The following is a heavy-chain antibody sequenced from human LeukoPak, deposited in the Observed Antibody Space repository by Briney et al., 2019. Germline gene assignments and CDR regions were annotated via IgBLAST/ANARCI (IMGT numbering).Heavy chain of an antibody. CDR1: GLTFNNYA. V-gene: IGHV3-7*05. CDR2: IREDGSEE. Sequence: GGSLRLSCAASGLTFNNYALTWIRQAPGKGLEWVANIREDGSEEYYVDSVKGRFTVSRDNAKNSLYLQMNSLRAEDTAVYYCARDSGLTTVTTYWDYWGQGTLVTVSS. CDR3: ARDSGLTTVTTYWDY. J-gene: IGHJ4*02. D-gene: IGHD4-17*01.